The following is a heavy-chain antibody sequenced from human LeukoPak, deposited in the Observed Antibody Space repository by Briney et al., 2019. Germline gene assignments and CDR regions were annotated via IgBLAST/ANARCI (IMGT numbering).Heavy chain of an antibody. CDR2: IYTSGST. Sequence: SETLSLTYTVSGGSTSSYYWSWIRQPAGKGLEWIGRIYTSGSTNYNPSLKSRVTMSVETSKNQFSLKLSSVTAADTAVYYCARSEGYDYWSGHRNWGQGTLVTVSS. CDR1: GGSTSSYY. V-gene: IGHV4-4*07. J-gene: IGHJ4*02. D-gene: IGHD3-3*01. CDR3: ARSEGYDYWSGHRN.